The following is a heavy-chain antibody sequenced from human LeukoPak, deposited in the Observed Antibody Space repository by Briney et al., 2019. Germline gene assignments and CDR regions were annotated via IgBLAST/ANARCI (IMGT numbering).Heavy chain of an antibody. CDR1: GGSIRSYY. Sequence: SETLSLTCTVSGGSIRSYYWSWIRQPPGKGLEWIAYIYYSGSTNYNPSLKSRVTISVDTSNNQFSLKLNSVTAADTAMYYCARVYYSNSYDYWYFDLWGRGTLVTVSS. J-gene: IGHJ2*01. V-gene: IGHV4-59*01. CDR2: IYYSGST. CDR3: ARVYYSNSYDYWYFDL. D-gene: IGHD6-13*01.